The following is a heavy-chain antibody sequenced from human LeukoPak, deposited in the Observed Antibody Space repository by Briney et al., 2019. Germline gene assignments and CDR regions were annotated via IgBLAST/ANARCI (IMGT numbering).Heavy chain of an antibody. CDR3: ARAPSPYYFDSSGYVFDY. D-gene: IGHD3-22*01. Sequence: ASVKVSCKASGYTFTGYYMHWVRQAPGQGLEWMGIINPSGGSTTYAQKFQGRVTMTRDTSTSTVYMELGSLRSEDTAVYYCARAPSPYYFDSSGYVFDYWGQGTLVTVSS. V-gene: IGHV1-46*01. J-gene: IGHJ4*02. CDR1: GYTFTGYY. CDR2: INPSGGST.